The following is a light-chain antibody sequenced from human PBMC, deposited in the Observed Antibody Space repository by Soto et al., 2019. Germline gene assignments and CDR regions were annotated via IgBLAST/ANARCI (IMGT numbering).Light chain of an antibody. CDR1: QGVRKF. J-gene: IGKJ4*01. CDR3: QQANSVPLT. Sequence: DIPMTQSPSFVSAAVGDRVSITCRASQGVRKFLAWYQHKSGKAPKLLIYAASSLQSGVPSRFSGSGSGTDFSLTIDSLQPEDFATYYCQQANSVPLTFGGGTKVEMK. V-gene: IGKV1-12*01. CDR2: AAS.